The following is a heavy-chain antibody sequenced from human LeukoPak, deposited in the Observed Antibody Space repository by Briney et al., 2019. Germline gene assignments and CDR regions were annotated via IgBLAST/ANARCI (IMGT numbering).Heavy chain of an antibody. D-gene: IGHD5-18*01. J-gene: IGHJ4*02. CDR1: GFTFSSYS. V-gene: IGHV3-21*01. Sequence: GGSLRLSCAASGFTFSSYSMNWVRQAPGKGLEWVSSISSSSDYIDYADSVKGRFTISRDNSKNTLYLQMNSLRAEDTAVYYCARVKDSYGQEAFDYWGQGTLVTVSS. CDR3: ARVKDSYGQEAFDY. CDR2: ISSSSDYI.